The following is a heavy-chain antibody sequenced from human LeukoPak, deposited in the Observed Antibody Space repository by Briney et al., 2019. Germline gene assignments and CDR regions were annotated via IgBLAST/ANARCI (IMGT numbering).Heavy chain of an antibody. CDR3: ARSDSSGWYLVYFDY. D-gene: IGHD6-19*01. CDR2: IWYDGSNK. CDR1: GFTFSSYG. J-gene: IGHJ4*02. Sequence: GGSLRLSCVASGFTFSSYGMHWVRQAPGKGLEWEAVIWYDGSNKYYADSVKGRFTISRDNSKNTLYLQMNSLRAEDTAVYYCARSDSSGWYLVYFDYWGQGTLVTVSS. V-gene: IGHV3-33*01.